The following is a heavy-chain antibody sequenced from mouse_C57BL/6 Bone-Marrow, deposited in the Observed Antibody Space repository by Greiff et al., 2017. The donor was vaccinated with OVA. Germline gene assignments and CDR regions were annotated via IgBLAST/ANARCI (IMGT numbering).Heavy chain of an antibody. CDR3: AKGLRRRVDWYDDV. V-gene: IGHV1-64*01. CDR1: GYTFTSYW. D-gene: IGHD2-4*01. J-gene: IGHJ1*03. Sequence: QVQLQQPGAELVKPGASVKLSCKASGYTFTSYWLHWVKQRPGQGLEWIGMIHPNSGSIKYNEKFKSKATLTVDKSSSTAYMQLCSLTSEDSAVYYGAKGLRRRVDWYDDVWGTGTTVTVSS. CDR2: IHPNSGSI.